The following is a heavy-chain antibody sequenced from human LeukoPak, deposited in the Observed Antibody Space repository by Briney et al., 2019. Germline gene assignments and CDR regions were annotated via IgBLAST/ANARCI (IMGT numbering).Heavy chain of an antibody. CDR1: GFSFEDYA. J-gene: IGHJ4*02. D-gene: IGHD3-10*01. Sequence: GRSLRLSCAASGFSFEDYAMHWVRQAPGKGLDWVAAISWNSRSINYADSVKGRITISRDNAKNSLYLQMNSLRAEDTAVYYCARAGIRGIVVDYWGQGTLVTVSS. V-gene: IGHV3-9*01. CDR3: ARAGIRGIVVDY. CDR2: ISWNSRSI.